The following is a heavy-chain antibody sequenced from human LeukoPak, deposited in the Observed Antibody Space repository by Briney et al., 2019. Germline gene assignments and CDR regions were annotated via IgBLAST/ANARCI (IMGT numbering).Heavy chain of an antibody. CDR1: GFTFSSYS. CDR3: ARVGYSGWNLEY. J-gene: IGHJ4*02. CDR2: ISSSSSYI. Sequence: GGSLRLSCAASGFTFSSYSMNWVRQAPGKGLEWVSSISSSSSYIYYADSVKGRFTISRDNAKNSLYLQMNSLRAEDTAVYYCARVGYSGWNLEYWGQGTLVTVSS. D-gene: IGHD5-12*01. V-gene: IGHV3-21*01.